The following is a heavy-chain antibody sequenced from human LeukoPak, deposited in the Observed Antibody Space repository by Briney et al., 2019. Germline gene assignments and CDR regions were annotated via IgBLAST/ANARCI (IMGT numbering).Heavy chain of an antibody. CDR1: GYTFTGYY. V-gene: IGHV1-18*04. CDR2: ISAYNGNT. Sequence: AASVKVSCKASGYTFTGYYMHWVRQAPGQGLEWMGWISAYNGNTNYAQKLQGRVTMTTDTSTSTAYMELRSLRSDDTAVYYCARVDYDILTGYYHYMDVWGKGTTVTISS. CDR3: ARVDYDILTGYYHYMDV. D-gene: IGHD3-9*01. J-gene: IGHJ6*03.